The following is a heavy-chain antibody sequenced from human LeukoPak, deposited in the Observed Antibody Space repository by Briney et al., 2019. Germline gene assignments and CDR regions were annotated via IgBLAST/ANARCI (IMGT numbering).Heavy chain of an antibody. V-gene: IGHV3-21*01. CDR3: ARGRNGSTYYYYYMDV. J-gene: IGHJ6*03. D-gene: IGHD3-10*01. Sequence: GGSLRLSCAASGFTFSGYSMNWVRQAPGKGLEWVSSISSSSYIYYADSVKGRFTISRDNAKNSLYLQMNSLRAEDTAVYYCARGRNGSTYYYYYMDVWGKGTTVTISS. CDR1: GFTFSGYS. CDR2: ISSSSYI.